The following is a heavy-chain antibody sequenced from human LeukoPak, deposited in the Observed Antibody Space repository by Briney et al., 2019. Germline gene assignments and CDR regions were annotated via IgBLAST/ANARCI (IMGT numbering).Heavy chain of an antibody. CDR2: ISSSSSYI. CDR3: ARPYSSRGSLNYGMDV. J-gene: IGHJ6*02. Sequence: MPGGSLRLSCAASGFTFSSYSMNWVRQAPGKGLEWVSSISSSSSYIYYADSVKGRFTISRDNAKNSLYLQMNSLRAEDTAVYYCARPYSSRGSLNYGMDVWGQGTTVTVSS. CDR1: GFTFSSYS. D-gene: IGHD6-13*01. V-gene: IGHV3-21*01.